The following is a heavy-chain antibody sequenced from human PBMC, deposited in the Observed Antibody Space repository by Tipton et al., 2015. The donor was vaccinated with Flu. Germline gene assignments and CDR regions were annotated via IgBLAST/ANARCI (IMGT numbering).Heavy chain of an antibody. CDR2: IWYDGSNK. J-gene: IGHJ4*02. CDR1: GFIFSTYG. CDR3: AKDGWDTSGWYPFVY. V-gene: IGHV3-33*06. D-gene: IGHD6-19*01. Sequence: QLVQSGGGVVQPGRSLRLSCAASGFIFSTYGMHWVRQAPGKGLEWVAVIWYDGSNKYYADSVKGRFTISRDNSKNALYLLINSLRAEDTAVDYCAKDGWDTSGWYPFVYWGQGTLVTVSS.